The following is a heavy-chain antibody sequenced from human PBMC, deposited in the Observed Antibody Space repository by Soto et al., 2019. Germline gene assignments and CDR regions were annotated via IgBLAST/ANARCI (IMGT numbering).Heavy chain of an antibody. Sequence: EVQLVESGGALVQPGGSLRLSCAASGFTFSSYDMHWVRQIAGKGLEWVSAIGSDGKTYYLGSVKGRFTISRENAKNSLYLQMTGLRAGNTVLYSCAGRDCTVSYSQEIALDYGGKGTPVTVP. D-gene: IGHD2-8*02. CDR3: AGRDCTVSYSQEIALDY. CDR2: IGSDGKT. CDR1: GFTFSSYD. V-gene: IGHV3-13*01. J-gene: IGHJ4*02.